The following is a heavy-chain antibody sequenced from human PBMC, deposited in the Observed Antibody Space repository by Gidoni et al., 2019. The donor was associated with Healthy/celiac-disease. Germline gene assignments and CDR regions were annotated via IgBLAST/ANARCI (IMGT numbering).Heavy chain of an antibody. CDR1: GLTFSSYA. CDR2: ISYDGSNK. D-gene: IGHD6-6*01. CDR3: ARALVYYGMDV. Sequence: QVQMVESGGGVVQAGRSLRLSCAAYGLTFSSYAMHWVRQAPGKGLEWVAVISYDGSNKYYADSVKGRFTISRDNSKNTLYLQMNSLRAEDTAVYYCARALVYYGMDVWGQGTTVTVSS. V-gene: IGHV3-30*04. J-gene: IGHJ6*02.